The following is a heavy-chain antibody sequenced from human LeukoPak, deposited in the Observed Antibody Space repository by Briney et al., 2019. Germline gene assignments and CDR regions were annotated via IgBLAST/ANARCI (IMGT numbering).Heavy chain of an antibody. CDR3: AKDGCSSCYHWDAFDI. J-gene: IGHJ3*02. D-gene: IGHD2-2*01. CDR1: GFTFSSYA. CDR2: IPGGGTST. V-gene: IGHV3-23*01. Sequence: GGTLRLSCAASGFTFSSYAMSWVRQAPGKGLEWVSGIPGGGTSTHYADSVKGRFTISRDNSKYTLYLQMNSLRAEDTAVYYCAKDGCSSCYHWDAFDIWGQGTMVTVSS.